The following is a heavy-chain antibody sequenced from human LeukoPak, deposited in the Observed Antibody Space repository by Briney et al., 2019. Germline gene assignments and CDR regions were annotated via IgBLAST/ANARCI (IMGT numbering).Heavy chain of an antibody. CDR1: GYTFTGYY. D-gene: IGHD6-19*01. V-gene: IGHV1-2*04. CDR2: INPNSGGT. Sequence: ASVKVSYKASGYTFTGYYMHWVRQAPGQGLEWMGWINPNSGGTNYAQKFQGWVTMTRDTSISTAYMELSRLRSDDTAVYYCAREAVAGTSDFDYWGQGTLVTVSS. CDR3: AREAVAGTSDFDY. J-gene: IGHJ4*02.